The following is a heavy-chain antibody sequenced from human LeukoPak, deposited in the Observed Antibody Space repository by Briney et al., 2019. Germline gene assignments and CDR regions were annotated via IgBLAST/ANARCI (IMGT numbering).Heavy chain of an antibody. CDR1: GFTFSDYY. CDR3: ARDPLNYYGSGSYYFN. J-gene: IGHJ4*02. Sequence: VGSLRLSCAASGFTFSDYYMSWIRQAPGKGLEWVAYISSSGSTIYYADSVKGRFTISRDNAKNSLYLQMNSLRAEDTAVYYCARDPLNYYGSGSYYFNWGQGTLVTVSS. D-gene: IGHD3-10*01. V-gene: IGHV3-11*04. CDR2: ISSSGSTI.